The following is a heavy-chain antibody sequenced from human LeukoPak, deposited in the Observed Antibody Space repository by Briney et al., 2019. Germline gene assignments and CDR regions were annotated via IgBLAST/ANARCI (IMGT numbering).Heavy chain of an antibody. CDR1: GFTFSSYA. CDR2: ISGGDDTT. CDR3: AKDLSLLDWFGEPDAFDF. D-gene: IGHD3-10*01. Sequence: GGSLRLSCAASGFTFSSYAMSWVRQAPGKGLEWVSTISGGDDTTTYGDSVKGRFTISRDNSNNPVYLQMDSLRVDDTAVYYCAKDLSLLDWFGEPDAFDFWGQGTMVTVSS. J-gene: IGHJ3*01. V-gene: IGHV3-23*01.